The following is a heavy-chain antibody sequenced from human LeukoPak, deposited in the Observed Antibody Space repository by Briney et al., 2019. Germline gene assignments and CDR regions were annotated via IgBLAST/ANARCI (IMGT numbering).Heavy chain of an antibody. Sequence: GGSLRLSCAASGFTFSNYGMQWVRQAPGKGLEWVAFIRYDGSNKHYADSVKGRFSISRDNSKNTLDLQMNSLRAEDTAVYYCAKTRSDCSSTSCYVWVHYYYMDVWGKGTTVTISS. V-gene: IGHV3-30*02. D-gene: IGHD2-2*01. CDR2: IRYDGSNK. J-gene: IGHJ6*03. CDR3: AKTRSDCSSTSCYVWVHYYYMDV. CDR1: GFTFSNYG.